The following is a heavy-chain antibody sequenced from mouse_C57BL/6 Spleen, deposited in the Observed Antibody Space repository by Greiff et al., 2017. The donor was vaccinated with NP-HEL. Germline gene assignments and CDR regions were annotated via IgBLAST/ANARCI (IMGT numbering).Heavy chain of an antibody. D-gene: IGHD1-1*01. Sequence: EVKLLESGGDLVKPGGSLKLSCAASGFTFSSYGMSWVRQTPDKRLEWVATISSGGSYTYSPDSVKGRFTISRDNAKNTLYLQMSSLKSEDTAMYYCARHYYGSSYYFDYWGQGTTLTVSS. J-gene: IGHJ2*01. CDR1: GFTFSSYG. V-gene: IGHV5-6*01. CDR2: ISSGGSYT. CDR3: ARHYYGSSYYFDY.